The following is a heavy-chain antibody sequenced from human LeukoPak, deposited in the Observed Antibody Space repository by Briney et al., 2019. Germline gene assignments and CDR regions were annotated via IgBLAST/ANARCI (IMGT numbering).Heavy chain of an antibody. D-gene: IGHD3-10*01. CDR1: GDSISRYY. J-gene: IGHJ3*02. CDR2: IYNGGII. CDR3: ATFGLWFGEGGAFDI. V-gene: IGHV4-4*07. Sequence: SETLSLTCTVSGDSISRYYWSWIRQPAGKGLEWIGRIYNGGIITYNPSLKSRVTMSVDTSNNQFSLRLRFVTAADTAVYYCATFGLWFGEGGAFDIWGQGTMVTVSS.